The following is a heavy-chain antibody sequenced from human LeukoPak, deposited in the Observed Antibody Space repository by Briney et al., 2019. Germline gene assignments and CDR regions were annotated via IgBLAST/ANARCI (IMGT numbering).Heavy chain of an antibody. Sequence: GMSLGLSCAASGFSFSTYAMHWVRQAPGKGLDWVAMIWSDGSNQYYADSVKGRFTISRENSKNTLYLQMNSLRAEDTAVYYCATERDSSWTFDSWGQGTLVTVSS. CDR3: ATERDSSWTFDS. D-gene: IGHD6-13*01. CDR1: GFSFSTYA. J-gene: IGHJ4*02. V-gene: IGHV3-33*01. CDR2: IWSDGSNQ.